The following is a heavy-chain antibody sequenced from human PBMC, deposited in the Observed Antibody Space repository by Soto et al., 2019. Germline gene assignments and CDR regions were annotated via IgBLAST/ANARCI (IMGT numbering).Heavy chain of an antibody. D-gene: IGHD2-15*01. CDR1: GFTLSTSR. J-gene: IGHJ4*02. Sequence: GGSLRLSCAAPGFTLSTSRMSWVRQTPGEGLERISVIYNSDSTYYADSVKGRFTVSRDNSKNTLFLQMNSLRAEDTAVYYCAKSLTVVASGQEYWGQGTLVTVAS. CDR3: AKSLTVVASGQEY. V-gene: IGHV3-66*01. CDR2: IYNSDST.